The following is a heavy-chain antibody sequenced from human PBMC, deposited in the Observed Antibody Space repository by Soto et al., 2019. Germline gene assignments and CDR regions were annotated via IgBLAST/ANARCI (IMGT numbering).Heavy chain of an antibody. CDR3: ARHGNAGYSYGSHPGVVWFDP. J-gene: IGHJ5*02. Sequence: QLQLQESGPGLVKPSETLSLTCTVSGGSISSSSYYWGWIRQPPGKGLEWIGSIYYSGSTYYNPSLKSRVTISVDTSKNQFSLKLSSVTAADTAVYYCARHGNAGYSYGSHPGVVWFDPWGQGTLVTVSS. CDR1: GGSISSSSYY. V-gene: IGHV4-39*01. D-gene: IGHD5-18*01. CDR2: IYYSGST.